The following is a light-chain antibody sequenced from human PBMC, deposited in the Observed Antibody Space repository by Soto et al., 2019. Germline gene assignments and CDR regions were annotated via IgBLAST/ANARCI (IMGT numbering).Light chain of an antibody. CDR3: QSYDNSLNHVV. CDR1: SSNIGSFYD. J-gene: IGLJ2*01. Sequence: QSALTQPPSVSGAPGQRVTIPCTGSSSNIGSFYDVHWYQQLPGTVPKLLIYGDNNRPSGVPDRFSGSNSGTAASLAITGLQAEDEADYYCQSYDNSLNHVVFGGGTKLTVL. V-gene: IGLV1-40*01. CDR2: GDN.